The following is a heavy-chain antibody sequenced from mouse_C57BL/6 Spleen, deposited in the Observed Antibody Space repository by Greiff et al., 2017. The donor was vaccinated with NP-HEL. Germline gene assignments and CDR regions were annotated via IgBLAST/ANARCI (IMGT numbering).Heavy chain of an antibody. CDR3: AIDYYGSSYPFAY. V-gene: IGHV1-4*01. CDR1: GYTFTSYT. D-gene: IGHD1-1*01. Sequence: QVQLQQSGAELARPGASVKMSCKASGYTFTSYTMHWVKQRPGQGLEWIGYINPSSGYTKYNQKFKDKATLTADKSSSTAYMQLSSLTSEDSAVYYCAIDYYGSSYPFAYWGQGTLVTVSA. CDR2: INPSSGYT. J-gene: IGHJ3*01.